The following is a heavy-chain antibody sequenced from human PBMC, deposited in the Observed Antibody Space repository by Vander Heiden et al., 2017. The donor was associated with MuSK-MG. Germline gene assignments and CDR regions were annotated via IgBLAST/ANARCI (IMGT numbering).Heavy chain of an antibody. CDR1: GGSIRSSY. J-gene: IGHJ6*02. Sequence: QVLLQESGPGLVEPSEPLSLTCTVSGGSIRSSYWSWIRQPPGKGLEWIGYIYYSGSTNYNPSLESRLTLSVDTSQNQFSLKLSSVTAADTAVYYCARRGYSTSFGMDVWGQGTTVIVSS. V-gene: IGHV4-59*08. CDR2: IYYSGST. CDR3: ARRGYSTSFGMDV. D-gene: IGHD2-2*01.